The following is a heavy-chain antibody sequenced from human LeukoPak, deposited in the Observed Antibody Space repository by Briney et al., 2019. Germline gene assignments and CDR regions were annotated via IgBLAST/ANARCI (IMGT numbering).Heavy chain of an antibody. CDR3: AKDRKGYSYGTEFDY. V-gene: IGHV3-30*02. D-gene: IGHD5-18*01. CDR1: GFTFSSYG. CDR2: IRYDGSNK. J-gene: IGHJ4*02. Sequence: GGSLRLSCAASGFTFSSYGMHWVRQAPGKGLEWVAFIRYDGSNKYYADSVKGRFTISRDNSKNTLYLQMNSLRAEDTAVYYCAKDRKGYSYGTEFDYWGQGTLVTVSS.